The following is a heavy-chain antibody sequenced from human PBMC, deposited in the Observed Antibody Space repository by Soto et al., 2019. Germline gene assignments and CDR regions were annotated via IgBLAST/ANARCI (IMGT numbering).Heavy chain of an antibody. Sequence: GGSLRLSCAASGFTVSSNYMSWVRQAPGKGLEWVSVIYSGGSTYYADSVKGRFTISRDNSKNTLYLQMNSLRAEDTAVYYCARDYPYGGYFGKTGNYYYMDVWGKGTTVTVSS. CDR1: GFTVSSNY. CDR3: ARDYPYGGYFGKTGNYYYMDV. J-gene: IGHJ6*03. CDR2: IYSGGST. V-gene: IGHV3-66*01. D-gene: IGHD3-9*01.